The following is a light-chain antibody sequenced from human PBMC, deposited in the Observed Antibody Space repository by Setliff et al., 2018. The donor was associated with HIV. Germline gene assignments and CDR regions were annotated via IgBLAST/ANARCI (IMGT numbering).Light chain of an antibody. J-gene: IGLJ1*01. Sequence: SYELTQPPSVSVAPGKTARITCGGNNIGSKTVHWYQQKAGQAPVLVIYYDTDRPSGIPERCSGSNSGNTATLTINRVEAGDEADYYCQVWDSASYLRNVFGTGTKVTV. CDR2: YDT. CDR1: NIGSKT. V-gene: IGLV3-21*04. CDR3: QVWDSASYLRNV.